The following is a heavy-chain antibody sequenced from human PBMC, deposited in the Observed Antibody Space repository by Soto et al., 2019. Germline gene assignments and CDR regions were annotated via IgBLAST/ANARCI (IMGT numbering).Heavy chain of an antibody. CDR1: GYTCTGYY. J-gene: IGHJ4*02. CDR3: ARDPGYAGSYSFLDY. V-gene: IGHV1-2*02. D-gene: IGHD1-26*01. CDR2: INPNSGGT. Sequence: ASVKVSCKASGYTCTGYYMHWVLQAPGQGLEWMGWINPNSGGTNYAQKFQGRVTMTRDTSISTAYMELSRLRSDDTAVYYCARDPGYAGSYSFLDYWGQGTLVTVSS.